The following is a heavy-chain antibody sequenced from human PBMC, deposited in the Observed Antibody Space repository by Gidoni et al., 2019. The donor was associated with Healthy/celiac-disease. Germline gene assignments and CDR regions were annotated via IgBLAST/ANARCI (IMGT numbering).Heavy chain of an antibody. J-gene: IGHJ6*03. CDR1: GSTWSSYC. CDR3: ARDPYSGGYYYYMDV. Sequence: EVQLVESGGGLVQPGGSLRIACAAAGSTWSSYCMSWVRQAPGKGLEWLANITQDGSEKYYVDSVKGRFTISRDNAKNSLYLQMNSLRAEDTAVYYCARDPYSGGYYYYMDVWGKGTTVTVSS. V-gene: IGHV3-7*01. CDR2: ITQDGSEK. D-gene: IGHD6-13*01.